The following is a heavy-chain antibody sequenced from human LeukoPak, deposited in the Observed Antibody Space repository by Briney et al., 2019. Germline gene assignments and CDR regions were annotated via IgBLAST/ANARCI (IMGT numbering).Heavy chain of an antibody. Sequence: SVKVSCKASGGTFSSYAISWVRQAPGQGLEWMGGIIPIFGTANYAQKFQGRVTITADESTSTAYMELSSLRSEDTAVYCCARVRYPYYYDSSGPYYYYGMDVWGQGTTVTVSS. D-gene: IGHD3-22*01. V-gene: IGHV1-69*13. CDR2: IIPIFGTA. CDR1: GGTFSSYA. J-gene: IGHJ6*02. CDR3: ARVRYPYYYDSSGPYYYYGMDV.